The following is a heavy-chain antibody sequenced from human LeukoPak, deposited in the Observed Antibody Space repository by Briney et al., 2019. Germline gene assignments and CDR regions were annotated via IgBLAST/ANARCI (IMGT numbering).Heavy chain of an antibody. CDR3: AREITMVRGIMGYYFGMDV. D-gene: IGHD3-10*01. J-gene: IGHJ6*02. CDR1: GFTFSSYE. V-gene: IGHV3-48*03. CDR2: ISSSGSSI. Sequence: PAGGSLRLSCAASGFTFSSYEMNWVRQAPGKGLEWVSYISSSGSSIYYADSVKGRFTISRDNAKNSLHLQMNSLRAEDTAVYYCAREITMVRGIMGYYFGMDVWGQGTTVTVSS.